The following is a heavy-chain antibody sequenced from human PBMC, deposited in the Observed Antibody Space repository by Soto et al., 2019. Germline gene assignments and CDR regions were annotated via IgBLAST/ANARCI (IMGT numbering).Heavy chain of an antibody. CDR2: IYYSGST. V-gene: IGHV4-59*08. D-gene: IGHD6-13*01. J-gene: IGHJ3*02. CDR3: ARHLWVGSSWYLGALDI. CDR1: ADSISNYY. Sequence: QVQLQESGPGLVKPSETLSLTCTVSADSISNYYWSWIRQPPGKELEWIGYIYYSGSTHYNPSLKSRVTISVDTSKNQFSLKLSSVTAADTAVYYCARHLWVGSSWYLGALDIWGQGTMVTVSS.